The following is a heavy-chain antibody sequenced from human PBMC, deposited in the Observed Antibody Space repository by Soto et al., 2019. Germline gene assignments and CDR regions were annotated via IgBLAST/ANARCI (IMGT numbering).Heavy chain of an antibody. CDR1: AFTFGDYP. D-gene: IGHD4-17*01. V-gene: IGHV3-49*04. CDR2: IGSAAYGGRT. J-gene: IGHJ4*02. CDR3: TRELFGDYNY. Sequence: GGSLRLSCTTSAFTFGDYPMTWVRQAPGKGLEWVGFIGSAAYGGRTEYAASVKGRFTISRDDSKSIVYLQMNSLKADDTGVYYCTRELFGDYNYWGQGTLVTVSS.